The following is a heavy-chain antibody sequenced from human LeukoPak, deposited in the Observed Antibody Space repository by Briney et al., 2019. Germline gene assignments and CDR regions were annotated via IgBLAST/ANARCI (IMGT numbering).Heavy chain of an antibody. CDR1: GGSISTYY. V-gene: IGHV4-59*01. CDR2: IYYSGIT. J-gene: IGHJ3*02. D-gene: IGHD1-26*01. CDR3: ARISYRAFDI. Sequence: PSETLSLTCTVSGGSISTYYWSWIRQPPGKGLGWIGYIYYSGITSYSPSLKSRVTISVDTSKNQFSLSLRSVTAADTAVFYCARISYRAFDIWGQGTMVTVSS.